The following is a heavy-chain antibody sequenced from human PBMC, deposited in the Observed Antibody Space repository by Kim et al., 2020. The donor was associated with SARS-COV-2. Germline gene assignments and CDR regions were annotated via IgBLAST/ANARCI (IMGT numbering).Heavy chain of an antibody. CDR3: TRDLTLRYFDWLLPPFGY. CDR2: IRSKAYGGTT. D-gene: IGHD3-9*01. V-gene: IGHV3-49*03. Sequence: GGSLRLSCTASGFTFGDYAMSWFRQAPGKGLEWVGFIRSKAYGGTTEYAASVKGRFTISRDDSKSIAYLQMNSLKTEDTAVYYCTRDLTLRYFDWLLPPFGYWGQGTLVTVSS. J-gene: IGHJ4*02. CDR1: GFTFGDYA.